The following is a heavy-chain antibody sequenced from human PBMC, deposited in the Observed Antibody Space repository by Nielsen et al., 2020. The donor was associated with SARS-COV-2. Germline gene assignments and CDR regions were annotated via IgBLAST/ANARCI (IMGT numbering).Heavy chain of an antibody. D-gene: IGHD3-3*01. CDR3: ASRFFLDY. J-gene: IGHJ4*02. CDR1: GDSISNYC. Sequence: SETLSLTCTVSGDSISNYCWSWIRQPPGKGLEWIGDICYSGNTNYNPSLKSRVTISVDTSKNQFSLKLSSVTAADTAVYYCASRFFLDYWGQGTLVTVSS. V-gene: IGHV4-59*01. CDR2: ICYSGNT.